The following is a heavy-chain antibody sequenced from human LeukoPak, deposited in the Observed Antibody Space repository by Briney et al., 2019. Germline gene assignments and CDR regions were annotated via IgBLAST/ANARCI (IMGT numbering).Heavy chain of an antibody. CDR2: ISYDGNNK. J-gene: IGHJ4*02. Sequence: GGSLRLSCAASGFTFSSYTMHWVRQAPGKGLEWVAVISYDGNNKYYADSVKGRFTISRDNSKNTLYLQMNSLRPEDTAMYYCAREGVTVTGFDYWGQGTLVTVSS. CDR3: AREGVTVTGFDY. CDR1: GFTFSSYT. D-gene: IGHD4-11*01. V-gene: IGHV3-30-3*01.